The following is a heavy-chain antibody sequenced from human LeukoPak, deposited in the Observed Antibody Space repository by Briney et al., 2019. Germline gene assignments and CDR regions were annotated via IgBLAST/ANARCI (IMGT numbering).Heavy chain of an antibody. J-gene: IGHJ4*02. CDR1: GYTFTSYG. CDR3: ARVMWDDYGDYVSHHYFDY. V-gene: IGHV1-18*01. CDR2: ISAYNGNT. Sequence: ASVKVSCKASGYTFTSYGISWVRQAPGQGLEWMGWISAYNGNTNYAQKLQGRVTMTTDTSTSTAYMELRSLRSDDTAVYYCARVMWDDYGDYVSHHYFDYWGQGTLVTVSS. D-gene: IGHD4-17*01.